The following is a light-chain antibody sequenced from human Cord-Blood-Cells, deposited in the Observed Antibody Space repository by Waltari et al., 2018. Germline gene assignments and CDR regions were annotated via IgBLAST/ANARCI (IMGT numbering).Light chain of an antibody. J-gene: IGKJ4*01. CDR3: QQYNNWPLT. CDR2: GAS. CDR1: QSVSSN. V-gene: IGKV3-15*01. Sequence: EIVMTQSPATLSVSPGERATLSCRASQSVSSNLAWYKQKPGQAPRLLSYGASTRATGNPARFSGSGSGTEFTLTISSLQSEDFAVYYCQQYNNWPLTFGGGTKVEIK.